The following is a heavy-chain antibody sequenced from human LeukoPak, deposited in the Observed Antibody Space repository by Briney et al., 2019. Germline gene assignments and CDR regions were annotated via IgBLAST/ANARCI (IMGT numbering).Heavy chain of an antibody. D-gene: IGHD2-2*01. CDR2: INPNDGDT. CDR1: GHTFTDYY. Sequence: GASVKVSCKASGHTFTDYYMHWVRQAPGQGFEWMGWINPNDGDTTYAQKFQGRVTMTRDTSISTAHMEVSRLRSDDTAVYYCARANFLYCSSTTCLFDYWGQGTLVTVSS. V-gene: IGHV1-2*02. J-gene: IGHJ4*02. CDR3: ARANFLYCSSTTCLFDY.